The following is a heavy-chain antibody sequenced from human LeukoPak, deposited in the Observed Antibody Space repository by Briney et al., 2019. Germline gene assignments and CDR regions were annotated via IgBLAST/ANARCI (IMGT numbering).Heavy chain of an antibody. CDR2: IWYDGSNK. CDR3: AKDLGIVGATFDY. CDR1: GFTFSSYT. J-gene: IGHJ4*02. D-gene: IGHD1-26*01. V-gene: IGHV3-30*02. Sequence: PGGSLRLSCAASGFTFSSYTMNWVRQAPGKGLEWVAVIWYDGSNKYYADSVKGPFTISRDNSKNTLYLQMNSLRAEDTAVYYCAKDLGIVGATFDYWGQGTLATVSS.